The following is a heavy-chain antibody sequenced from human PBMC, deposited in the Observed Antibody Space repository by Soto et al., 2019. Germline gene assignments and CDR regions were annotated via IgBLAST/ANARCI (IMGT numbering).Heavy chain of an antibody. D-gene: IGHD4-17*01. CDR3: VRCPTVPTLYYYYVMDV. CDR1: GFTFSSYA. Sequence: GGSLRLSCSASGFTFSSYAMHWVRQAPGKGLEYVSAISSNGGSTYYADSVKGRFTISRDNSKNTLYLQMSSLRAEDTAVYYCVRCPTVPTLYYYYVMDVWGQGTKVTVSS. CDR2: ISSNGGST. J-gene: IGHJ6*02. V-gene: IGHV3-64D*06.